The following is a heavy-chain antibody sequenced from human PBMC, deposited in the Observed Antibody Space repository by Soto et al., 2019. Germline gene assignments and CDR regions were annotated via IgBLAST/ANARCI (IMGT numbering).Heavy chain of an antibody. CDR2: IWYDGSNK. J-gene: IGHJ1*01. CDR3: ARELRSSRAEYFQH. CDR1: GFTFSSYG. Sequence: QVKLVESGGGVVQPGRSLRLSCAASGFTFSSYGMHWVRQAPGKGLEWVAVIWYDGSNKYYADSVKGRFTISRDNSKNTLYLQMNSLRAEDTAVYYCARELRSSRAEYFQHWGQGTLVTVSS. V-gene: IGHV3-33*01.